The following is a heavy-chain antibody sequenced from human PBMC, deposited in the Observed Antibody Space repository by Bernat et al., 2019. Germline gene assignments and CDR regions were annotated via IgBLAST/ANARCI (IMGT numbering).Heavy chain of an antibody. D-gene: IGHD5-18*01. CDR1: GFTFSSYS. Sequence: EVQLVESGGGLVKPGGSLRLSWAASGFTFSSYSMNWVRQAPGKGLEWLSSISSSLSYKDYPDSLKGRFTISRDHAMHSLYLQMNSLSAEATAVYYCVPTPRLYTAMVFDYWGQGTLVTVSS. CDR3: VPTPRLYTAMVFDY. V-gene: IGHV3-21*01. J-gene: IGHJ4*02. CDR2: ISSSLSYK.